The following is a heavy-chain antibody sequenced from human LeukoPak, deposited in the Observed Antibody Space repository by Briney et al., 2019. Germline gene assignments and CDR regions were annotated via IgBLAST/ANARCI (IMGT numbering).Heavy chain of an antibody. CDR2: MNPNSGNT. CDR1: GYTFTSYD. CDR3: ARGLARTSMVTRGGVRFDY. V-gene: IGHV1-8*01. D-gene: IGHD5-18*01. Sequence: ASVKVSCKASGYTFTSYDINWVRQATGQGLEWMGWMNPNSGNTGYAQKFQGRVTMTRNTSISTAYMELSSLRSEDTAVYYCARGLARTSMVTRGGVRFDYWGQGTLVTVSS. J-gene: IGHJ4*02.